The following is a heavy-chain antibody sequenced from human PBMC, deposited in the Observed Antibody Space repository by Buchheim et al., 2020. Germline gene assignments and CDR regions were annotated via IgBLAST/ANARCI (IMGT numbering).Heavy chain of an antibody. J-gene: IGHJ4*02. CDR2: ISSGGGTI. CDR3: ARGDLSKSDY. V-gene: IGHV3-48*01. D-gene: IGHD1-26*01. CDR1: GFTFSGHH. Sequence: EVQLVESGGGLVQPGGSLRLSCAASGFTFSGHHMNWVRQAPGKGLQWVSYISSGGGTIYYVDSVKGRFTISRDNARNSLYLQMNSLRADDTAVYYCARGDLSKSDYWGQGTL.